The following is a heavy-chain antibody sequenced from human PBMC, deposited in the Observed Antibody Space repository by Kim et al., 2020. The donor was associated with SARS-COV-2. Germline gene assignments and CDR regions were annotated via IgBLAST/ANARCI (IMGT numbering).Heavy chain of an antibody. D-gene: IGHD6-13*01. Sequence: SETLSLTCTVSGGSISSYYWSWIRQPPGKGLEWIGYIYYSGSTNYNPSLKSRVTISVDTSKNQFSLKLSSVTAADTAVYYCARLALGSSWYTMGFDPWG. V-gene: IGHV4-59*01. J-gene: IGHJ5*02. CDR3: ARLALGSSWYTMGFDP. CDR1: GGSISSYY. CDR2: IYYSGST.